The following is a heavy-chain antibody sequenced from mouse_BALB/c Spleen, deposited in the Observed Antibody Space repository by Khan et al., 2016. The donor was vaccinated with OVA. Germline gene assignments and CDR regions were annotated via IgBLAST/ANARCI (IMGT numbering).Heavy chain of an antibody. CDR1: GYSFTSYW. V-gene: IGHV1-61*01. J-gene: IGHJ1*01. CDR3: ARGTTTSYWYFDV. D-gene: IGHD1-1*01. Sequence: QVQLQQPGAELVRPGTSVKLSCKASGYSFTSYWTNWVKQRPGQGLEWIGIIHPSDSETKLNQKFKDKATLTVDKSSSTAYMQLRSPTSEDSAVYYCARGTTTSYWYFDVWGAGITVTVSS. CDR2: IHPSDSET.